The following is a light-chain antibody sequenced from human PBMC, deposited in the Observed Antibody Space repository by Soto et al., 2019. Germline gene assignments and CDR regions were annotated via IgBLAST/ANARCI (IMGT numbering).Light chain of an antibody. V-gene: IGLV2-23*02. Sequence: QSALTQPASVSGSPGQSITVSCTGSSDDIGNFNLVSWYQQFPGKAPKLIVYEVNKRPLGVSDRFSGSKSGNTASLTISGLQAEDEADYHSCSYAGSRWMFGGGTKVTVL. J-gene: IGLJ3*02. CDR2: EVN. CDR3: CSYAGSRWM. CDR1: SDDIGNFNL.